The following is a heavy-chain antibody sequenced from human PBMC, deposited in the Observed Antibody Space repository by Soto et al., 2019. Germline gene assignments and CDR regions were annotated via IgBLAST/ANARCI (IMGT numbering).Heavy chain of an antibody. J-gene: IGHJ6*03. CDR1: GGSISSYY. Sequence: SETLSLTCTVSGGSISSYYWSWIRQPPGKGLEWIGYIYYSGSTNYNPSLKSRVTISVDTSKNQFSLKLSSVTAAVTAVYYCAGYDFWSAYYYMDVWGKGTTVTVSS. CDR2: IYYSGST. CDR3: AGYDFWSAYYYMDV. D-gene: IGHD3-3*01. V-gene: IGHV4-59*01.